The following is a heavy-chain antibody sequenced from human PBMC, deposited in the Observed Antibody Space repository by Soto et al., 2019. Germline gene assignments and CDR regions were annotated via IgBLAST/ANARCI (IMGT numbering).Heavy chain of an antibody. CDR1: GFTFGSYW. CDR3: VRGGGGGLFDP. Sequence: PGGSLRLSCAASGFTFGSYWMSWIRQAPGKGLEWLSYISPGSRYPAYADSVKGRFTISRDNAKRSPYLQMMSLTAEDTAIYYCVRGGGGGLFDPWGQGTMVTVSS. CDR2: ISPGSRYP. D-gene: IGHD2-15*01. J-gene: IGHJ5*02. V-gene: IGHV3-11*06.